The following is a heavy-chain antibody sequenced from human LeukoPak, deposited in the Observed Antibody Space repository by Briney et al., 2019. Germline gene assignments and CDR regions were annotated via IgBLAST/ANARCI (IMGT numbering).Heavy chain of an antibody. CDR3: TRENGGYKGYEDY. J-gene: IGHJ4*02. Sequence: GGSLRLSCAASGFTFSSYGMSWVRQAPGKGLEWVAVISYDGSNKYYADSVKGRFTISRDNSKNTLYLQMNSLRAEDTAVYYCTRENGGYKGYEDYWGQGTLVTVSS. CDR2: ISYDGSNK. CDR1: GFTFSSYG. D-gene: IGHD5-12*01. V-gene: IGHV3-30*03.